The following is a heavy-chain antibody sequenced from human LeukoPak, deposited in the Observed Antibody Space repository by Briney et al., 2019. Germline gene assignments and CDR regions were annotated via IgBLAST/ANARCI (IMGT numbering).Heavy chain of an antibody. CDR1: GGSISSSSYY. CDR3: AREGRYYDILTGWFSPEKKMGYYYYMDV. D-gene: IGHD3-9*01. V-gene: IGHV4-39*02. J-gene: IGHJ6*03. Sequence: SETLSLTCTVSGGSISSSSYYWGWIRQPPGKGLEWIGSIYYSGSTYYNPSLKSRVTISVDTSKNQFSLNLSSVTAEDTAVYYCAREGRYYDILTGWFSPEKKMGYYYYMDVWGKGTTVTVSS. CDR2: IYYSGST.